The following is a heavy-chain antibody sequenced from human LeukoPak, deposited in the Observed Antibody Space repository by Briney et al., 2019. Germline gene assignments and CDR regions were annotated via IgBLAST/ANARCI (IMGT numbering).Heavy chain of an antibody. V-gene: IGHV4-59*11. CDR2: IYYSGNT. D-gene: IGHD3-3*01. CDR1: GGSISSHY. CDR3: AREGSATTIFGVVNWFDP. Sequence: SETLSLTCTVSGGSISSHYWSWIRQPPGKGLEWIGYIYYSGNTNYNPSLKSRVTISVDTSKNQFSLKLNSVTAADTAVYYCAREGSATTIFGVVNWFDPWGQGTLVTVSS. J-gene: IGHJ5*02.